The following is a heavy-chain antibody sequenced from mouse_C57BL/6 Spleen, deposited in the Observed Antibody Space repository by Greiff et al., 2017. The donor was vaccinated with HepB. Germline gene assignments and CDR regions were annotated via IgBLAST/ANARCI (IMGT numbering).Heavy chain of an antibody. Sequence: QVQLQQSGPELVKPGASVKISCKASGYAFSSSWMNWVKQRPGKGLEWIGRIYPGDGDTNYNGKFKGKATLTADKSSSTAYMQLSSLTSEDSAVYYCARGWLLPPDYWGQGTTLTVSS. D-gene: IGHD2-3*01. CDR1: GYAFSSSW. CDR3: ARGWLLPPDY. CDR2: IYPGDGDT. J-gene: IGHJ2*01. V-gene: IGHV1-82*01.